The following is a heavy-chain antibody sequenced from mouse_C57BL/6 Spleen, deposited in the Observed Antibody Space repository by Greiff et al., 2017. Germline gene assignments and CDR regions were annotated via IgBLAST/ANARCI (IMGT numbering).Heavy chain of an antibody. CDR2: IYPRDGST. CDR3: ARAYYNNPPYFDY. V-gene: IGHV1-85*01. D-gene: IGHD2-12*01. CDR1: GYTFTSYD. J-gene: IGHJ2*01. Sequence: VKLVESGPELVKPGASVKLSCKASGYTFTSYDINWVKQRPGQGLEWIGWIYPRDGSTKYNEKFKGKATLTVDTSSSTAYMELHSLTSEDSAVYFCARAYYNNPPYFDYWGQGTTLTVSS.